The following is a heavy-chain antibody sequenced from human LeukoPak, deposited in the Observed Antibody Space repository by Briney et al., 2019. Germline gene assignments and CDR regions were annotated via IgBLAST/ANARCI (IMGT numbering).Heavy chain of an antibody. CDR1: GFTFSSYW. CDR2: INSDGSST. V-gene: IGHV3-74*01. D-gene: IGHD5-12*01. CDR3: ARGRATRPSKYSGYDLGEFDY. J-gene: IGHJ4*02. Sequence: GGSLRLPCAASGFTFSSYWMHWVRQAPGKGLVWVSRINSDGSSTSYADSVKGRFTISRDNSKNTLYLQMNSLRAEDTAVYYCARGRATRPSKYSGYDLGEFDYWGQGTLVTVSS.